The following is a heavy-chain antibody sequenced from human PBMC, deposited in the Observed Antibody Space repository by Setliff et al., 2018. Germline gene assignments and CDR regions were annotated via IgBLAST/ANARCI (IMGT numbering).Heavy chain of an antibody. D-gene: IGHD6-13*01. V-gene: IGHV1-24*01. Sequence: ASVKVSCKVSGYTLTELSRHWVRQAPGKGLEWMGGFDPEDGETIYAQKFQGRVTMTEDTSTDTAYMELSSLRSEDTAVYYRATNAGRSSSWYPRRPGEGHAFDIWGQGTMVTVSS. CDR3: ATNAGRSSSWYPRRPGEGHAFDI. J-gene: IGHJ3*02. CDR1: GYTLTELS. CDR2: FDPEDGET.